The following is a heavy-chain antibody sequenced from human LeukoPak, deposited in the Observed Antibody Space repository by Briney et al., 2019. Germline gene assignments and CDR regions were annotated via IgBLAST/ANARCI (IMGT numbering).Heavy chain of an antibody. CDR3: ANEIRPNDY. Sequence: GSLRLSCTASAFAFSNHAMSWVRQAPGKGLEWVSSISISGGTTYYADSVKGRFTISRENSKSTLYLQMNNLRADDTAVYYCANEIRPNDYWGQGTLVTVSS. J-gene: IGHJ4*02. D-gene: IGHD4-17*01. CDR2: ISISGGTT. CDR1: AFAFSNHA. V-gene: IGHV3-23*01.